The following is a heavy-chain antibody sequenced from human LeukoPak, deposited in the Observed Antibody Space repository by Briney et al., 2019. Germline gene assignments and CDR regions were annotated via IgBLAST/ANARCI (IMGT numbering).Heavy chain of an antibody. V-gene: IGHV3-30-3*01. Sequence: PGGSLRLSCAASGFTFSSYAMSWVRQAPGKGLEWVAVISYDGSNKYYADSVKGRFTISRDNSKNTLYLQMNSLRAEDTAVYYCARETGAQYSGYDSHFDYWGQGTLVTVSS. CDR2: ISYDGSNK. D-gene: IGHD5-12*01. CDR3: ARETGAQYSGYDSHFDY. CDR1: GFTFSSYA. J-gene: IGHJ4*02.